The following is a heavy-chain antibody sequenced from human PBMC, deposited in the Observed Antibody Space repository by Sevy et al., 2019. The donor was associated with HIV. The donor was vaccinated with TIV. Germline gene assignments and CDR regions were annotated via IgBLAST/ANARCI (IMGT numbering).Heavy chain of an antibody. J-gene: IGHJ4*02. V-gene: IGHV1-24*01. Sequence: ASVKVSCKDSGYTLSQLSMHWVRLAPGKGLEWMGSFDPEDDERIYAQTFQGRVTMTEDRSTDTAYMELSSLRSEDTAVYYCATTKDHYERSGDPFDYWGQGTLVTVSS. D-gene: IGHD3-22*01. CDR2: FDPEDDER. CDR1: GYTLSQLS. CDR3: ATTKDHYERSGDPFDY.